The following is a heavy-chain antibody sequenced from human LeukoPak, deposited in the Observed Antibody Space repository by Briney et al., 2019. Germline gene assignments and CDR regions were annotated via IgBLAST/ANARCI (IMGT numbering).Heavy chain of an antibody. D-gene: IGHD5-18*01. J-gene: IGHJ2*01. CDR3: ARLDTAMVYWYFDL. CDR2: ISAYNGNT. Sequence: ASVKVSCKATGYTFSSYGISWVRQAPGQGLEWMGWISAYNGNTNYAQKFQGRVTMTTDTSTSTAYMELKSLRSDDTDVYYCARLDTAMVYWYFDLWGRGTLVTVSS. V-gene: IGHV1-18*01. CDR1: GYTFSSYG.